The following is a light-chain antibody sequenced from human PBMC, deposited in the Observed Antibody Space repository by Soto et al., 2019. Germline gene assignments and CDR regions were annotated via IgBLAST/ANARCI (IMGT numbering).Light chain of an antibody. Sequence: QSALTQPASVSGSPGQSITISCTGTSSDIGGYNYVSWYQHHPGKVPRLIIYDVTNRPSGVSDRFSGSKSGNPASLTVSGLQAEDEAHYYCSSYTNTGALEVFGGGTKVTVL. V-gene: IGLV2-14*03. CDR3: SSYTNTGALEV. CDR2: DVT. CDR1: SSDIGGYNY. J-gene: IGLJ3*02.